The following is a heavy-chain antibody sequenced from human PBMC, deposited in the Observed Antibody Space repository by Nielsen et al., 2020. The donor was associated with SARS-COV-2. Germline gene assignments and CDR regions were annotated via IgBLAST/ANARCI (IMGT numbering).Heavy chain of an antibody. Sequence: SETLSLTCAVSGGSISSGGYSWSWIRQPPGKGLEWIGYIYYSGSTYYNPSLKSRVTISVDTSKNQFSLKLSSVTAADTAVYYCARGSMVRGVIIFSWFDPWGQGTLVTVS. D-gene: IGHD3-10*01. CDR1: GGSISSGGYS. J-gene: IGHJ5*02. V-gene: IGHV4-30-4*07. CDR3: ARGSMVRGVIIFSWFDP. CDR2: IYYSGST.